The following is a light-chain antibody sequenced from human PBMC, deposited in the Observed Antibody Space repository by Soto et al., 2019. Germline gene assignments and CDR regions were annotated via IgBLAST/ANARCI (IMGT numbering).Light chain of an antibody. CDR3: QQYRSWPYT. V-gene: IGKV3D-15*01. CDR1: QSVSYY. CDR2: DAS. J-gene: IGKJ5*01. Sequence: EIVMTQSPATLSVSPGERATLSFRASQSVSYYLAWYQQKPGQAPRLLIYDASSRATGVPDRFSGSGSGTDFTLTITGLQSEDFAVYYCQQYRSWPYTFGQGTRLEIK.